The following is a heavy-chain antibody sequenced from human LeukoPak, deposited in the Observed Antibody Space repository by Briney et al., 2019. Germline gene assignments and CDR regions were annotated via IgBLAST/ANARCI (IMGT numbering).Heavy chain of an antibody. Sequence: GGSLRLSCAASGFTFSSYGMHWVRQAPGKGLEWVAVISYDGSNKYYADSVKGRFTISRDNYKNTLYLQMNSLRAEDTAVYYCAKDLGVTMVRDASYGMDVWGKGTTVTVSS. CDR1: GFTFSSYG. CDR2: ISYDGSNK. J-gene: IGHJ6*04. V-gene: IGHV3-30*18. CDR3: AKDLGVTMVRDASYGMDV. D-gene: IGHD3-10*01.